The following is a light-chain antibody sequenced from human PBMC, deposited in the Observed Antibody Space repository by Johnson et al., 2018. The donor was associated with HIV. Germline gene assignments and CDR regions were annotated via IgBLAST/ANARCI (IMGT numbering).Light chain of an antibody. CDR1: SSNIGNNY. V-gene: IGLV1-51*01. Sequence: QSVLTQQPSLSAAPGQKVTISCSGSSSNIGNNYVTWYQQLPGTAPKLLIYDNNKRPSGIPDRFSGSKSGTSATLGITGLQTGDEADYYCGTWDSSLRVGFFGTGTKVTVL. CDR2: DNN. J-gene: IGLJ1*01. CDR3: GTWDSSLRVGF.